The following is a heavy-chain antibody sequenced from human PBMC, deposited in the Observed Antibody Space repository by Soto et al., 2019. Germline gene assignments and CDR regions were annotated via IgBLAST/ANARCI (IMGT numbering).Heavy chain of an antibody. Sequence: QVQLVQSGAEEKKPGASVKVSCKASGYTFTSYGMNWVRQAPGQRLEWMGWINAGNGNTKYSQKFQGRVTITRDTSASTTDTELTTLRTKDTAVYYCARVTGGPGIAGCWGQGALGTVSS. V-gene: IGHV1-3*05. CDR2: INAGNGNT. CDR1: GYTFTSYG. CDR3: ARVTGGPGIAGC. D-gene: IGHD6-13*01. J-gene: IGHJ4*02.